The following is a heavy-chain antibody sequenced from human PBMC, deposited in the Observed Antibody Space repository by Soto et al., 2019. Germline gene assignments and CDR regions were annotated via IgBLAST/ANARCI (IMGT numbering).Heavy chain of an antibody. CDR2: IIPIFGTA. J-gene: IGHJ6*02. Sequence: QVQLVQSGAEVKKPGSSVKVSCKASGGTFSSYAISWVRQAPGQGLEWMGGIIPIFGTANYAQKFQGRVTITADESTSTAYMELSSLRSEDTAVYYCARRDDYGDYVYYYYGMDVWGQGTTVTVSS. CDR1: GGTFSSYA. V-gene: IGHV1-69*01. CDR3: ARRDDYGDYVYYYYGMDV. D-gene: IGHD4-17*01.